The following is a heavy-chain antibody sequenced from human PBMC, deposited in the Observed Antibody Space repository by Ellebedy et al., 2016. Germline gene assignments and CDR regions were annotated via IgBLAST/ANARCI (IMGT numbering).Heavy chain of an antibody. Sequence: GGSLRLSCVASGLTFSNYWMTWVRQAPGKGLEWVANIKESGSDKYYVDSVKGRFTISRDNAKNSLFLQMDGLRAEDTALYYCTTVSWLAFDYWGQGALVSVSP. CDR3: TTVSWLAFDY. V-gene: IGHV3-7*03. CDR1: GLTFSNYW. D-gene: IGHD3-9*01. J-gene: IGHJ4*02. CDR2: IKESGSDK.